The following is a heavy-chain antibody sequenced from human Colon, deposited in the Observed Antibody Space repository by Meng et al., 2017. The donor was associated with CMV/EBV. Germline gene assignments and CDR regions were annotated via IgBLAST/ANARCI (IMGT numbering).Heavy chain of an antibody. J-gene: IGHJ5*02. Sequence: ATSGLTFSSYWMHWVRQAPGKGLVWVSSSNSDGSRTKNADSVKGRCTISRDNAKNTLYLQMNSLRAEDTAVYYCARVSGDRTGVFDPWGQGTLVTVSS. D-gene: IGHD4-17*01. V-gene: IGHV3-74*01. CDR2: SNSDGSRT. CDR1: GLTFSSYW. CDR3: ARVSGDRTGVFDP.